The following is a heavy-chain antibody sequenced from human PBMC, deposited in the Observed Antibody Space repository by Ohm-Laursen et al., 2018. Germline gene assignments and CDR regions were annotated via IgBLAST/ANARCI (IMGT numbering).Heavy chain of an antibody. Sequence: ASVKVSCNASGYTFTGYYMHWVRQAPGQGLEWMGWINPNSGGTNYAQKFQGRVTMTRDTSISTAYMELSRLRSDDTAVYYCARVDGCSSTSCYDIDYWGQGTLVTVSS. J-gene: IGHJ4*02. CDR3: ARVDGCSSTSCYDIDY. V-gene: IGHV1-2*02. CDR2: INPNSGGT. CDR1: GYTFTGYY. D-gene: IGHD2-2*01.